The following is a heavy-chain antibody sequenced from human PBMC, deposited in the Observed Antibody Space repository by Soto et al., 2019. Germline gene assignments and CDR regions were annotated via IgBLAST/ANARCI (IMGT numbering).Heavy chain of an antibody. V-gene: IGHV4-31*03. CDR2: IYYSGST. CDR3: ARVSSGYYGRTIDY. CDR1: GGSISSGGYY. J-gene: IGHJ4*02. D-gene: IGHD3-22*01. Sequence: PSETLSLTCTVSGGSISSGGYYWSWIRQHPGKGLEWIGYIYYSGSTYYNPSLKSRVTISVDTSKNQFSLKLSSVTAADTAVYYCARVSSGYYGRTIDYWGQGTLVTVSS.